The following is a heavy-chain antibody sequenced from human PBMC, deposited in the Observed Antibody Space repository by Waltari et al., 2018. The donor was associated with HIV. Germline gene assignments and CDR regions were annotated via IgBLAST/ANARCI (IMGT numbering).Heavy chain of an antibody. J-gene: IGHJ4*02. CDR2: ITPNSGGT. D-gene: IGHD4-17*01. Sequence: QVQLVQSGAEVKKPGASVKVHCKASGYTFTGTHRPWIRQAPGQGFEWMGWITPNSGGTNYAPKLQGRVTLTRDTSISTAYMELTRLTSDDTAVYYCAREGGKSVYGEFGYWGQGTLVTVSS. CDR1: GYTFTGTH. CDR3: AREGGKSVYGEFGY. V-gene: IGHV1-2*02.